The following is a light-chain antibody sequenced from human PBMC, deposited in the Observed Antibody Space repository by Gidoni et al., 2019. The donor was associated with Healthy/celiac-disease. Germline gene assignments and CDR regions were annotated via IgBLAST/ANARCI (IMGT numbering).Light chain of an antibody. CDR3: QQNNNWPPSYT. J-gene: IGKJ2*01. CDR2: GAS. CDR1: QSVRSN. V-gene: IGKV3-15*01. Sequence: EIVMTQSPATLSVSPGQRVTRSCRASQSVRSNLAWYQQRPGQAPRLRIYGASTRATGIPARSSGSGSGTEFSLTISSLQSEDFAVYYCQQNNNWPPSYTFXQXTKLQIK.